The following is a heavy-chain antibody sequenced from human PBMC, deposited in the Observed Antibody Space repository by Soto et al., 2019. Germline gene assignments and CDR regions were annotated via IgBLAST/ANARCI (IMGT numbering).Heavy chain of an antibody. J-gene: IGHJ2*01. CDR1: GGTXTSYS. CDR2: IIPIFGTA. D-gene: IGHD1-26*01. Sequence: GXSXKVSFEDSGGTXTSYSSSWVRQAPEQGLEWMGGIIPIFGTANYAQKFQGRFTITAYESTSTAYMELSSLRSEDTAVYYFARVWPKNSGSPYWYFDLWGRGTLVTVSP. V-gene: IGHV1-69*13. CDR3: ARVWPKNSGSPYWYFDL.